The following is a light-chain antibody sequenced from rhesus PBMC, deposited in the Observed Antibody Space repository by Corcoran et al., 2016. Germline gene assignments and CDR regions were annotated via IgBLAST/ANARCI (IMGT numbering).Light chain of an antibody. J-gene: IGKJ1*01. CDR3: PQYESLPWT. V-gene: IGKV1-19*01. CDR2: YAS. Sequence: DIQITNSPSSLSASVEAKVTITCHASQGIRSGLACYRQNPGKAPKPLIYYASSFKRGVPARLRGRGSGTDDTLDIRSLQPEYFATYYCPQYESLPWTFGQGTKVEIK. CDR1: QGIRSG.